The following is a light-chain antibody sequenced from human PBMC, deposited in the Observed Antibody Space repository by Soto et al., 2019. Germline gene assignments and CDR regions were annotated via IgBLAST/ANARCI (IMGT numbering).Light chain of an antibody. CDR1: QSVSSGY. J-gene: IGKJ5*01. CDR2: GAS. CDR3: QQFSSSLSIT. Sequence: NGLSPDPGHRALAPGGRATLSWKGIQSVSSGYLAWYQQKPGQAPRLLIYGASTRATGIPDRFSGSGSGTDFTLTISRLQPEDFAMYYCQQFSSSLSITFGQVTPLEIK. V-gene: IGKV3-20*01.